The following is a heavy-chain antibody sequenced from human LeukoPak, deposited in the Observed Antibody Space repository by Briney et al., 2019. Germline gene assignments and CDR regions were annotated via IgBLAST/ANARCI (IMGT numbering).Heavy chain of an antibody. CDR2: ISSSSSYI. V-gene: IGHV3-21*01. Sequence: PGGSLRLSCAASGFTCSSYSMNWVRQAPGKGLEWVSSISSSSSYIYYADSVKGRFTISRDNAKNSLYLQMNSLRAEDTAVYYCARAWTYYYDSSGFDLWGQGTLVTVSS. CDR1: GFTCSSYS. CDR3: ARAWTYYYDSSGFDL. D-gene: IGHD3-22*01. J-gene: IGHJ4*02.